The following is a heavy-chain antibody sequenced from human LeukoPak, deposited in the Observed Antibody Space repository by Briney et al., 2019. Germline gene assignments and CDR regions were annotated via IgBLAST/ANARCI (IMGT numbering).Heavy chain of an antibody. D-gene: IGHD3-10*01. CDR3: ARDARYYYGSGSYQGWDY. CDR2: INAGNGNT. V-gene: IGHV1-3*01. J-gene: IGHJ4*02. Sequence: ASVTVSCKASGYTFTSYAMHWVRQAPGQRLEWMGWINAGNGNTKYSQKFQGRVTITRDTSASTAYMELSSLRSEDTAVYYCARDARYYYGSGSYQGWDYWGQGTLVTVSS. CDR1: GYTFTSYA.